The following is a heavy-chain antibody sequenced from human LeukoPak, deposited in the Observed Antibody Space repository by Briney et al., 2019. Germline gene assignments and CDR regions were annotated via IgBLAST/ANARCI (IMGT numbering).Heavy chain of an antibody. CDR1: GGSFSGYY. J-gene: IGHJ6*03. V-gene: IGHV4-34*01. CDR2: INHSGST. Sequence: SETLSLTCAVYGGSFSGYYWSWIRQPPGRGLEWIGEINHSGSTNYNPSLKSRVTISVDTSKNQFSLKLSSVTAADTAVYYCARHSPTTSITGTTPPNYYYYMDVWGKGTTVTISS. D-gene: IGHD1-20*01. CDR3: ARHSPTTSITGTTPPNYYYYMDV.